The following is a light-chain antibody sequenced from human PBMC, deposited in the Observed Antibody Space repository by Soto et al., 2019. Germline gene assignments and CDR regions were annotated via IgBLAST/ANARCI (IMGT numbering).Light chain of an antibody. CDR3: AAWDDSLSGHWV. CDR1: SSNIGSNY. V-gene: IGLV1-47*01. CDR2: RNN. J-gene: IGLJ3*02. Sequence: QLVLTQPPSASGTPGQTVTISCSGSSSNIGSNYVYWYQQLPGTAPKLLIYRNNQRPSGVPDRFSGSKSGTSASLAISGLRSEDEADYYCAAWDDSLSGHWVFGGGTKLTVL.